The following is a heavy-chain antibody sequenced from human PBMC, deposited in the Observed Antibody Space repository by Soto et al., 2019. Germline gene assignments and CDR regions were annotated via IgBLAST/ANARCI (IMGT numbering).Heavy chain of an antibody. D-gene: IGHD4-17*01. CDR3: ARDDFRDYGDYNYYYGMDV. V-gene: IGHV4-4*02. Sequence: QVQLQESGPGLVKPSGTLSLTCAVSGGSISSSNWWSWVRQPPGKGLEWIGEIYHSGSTNYNPSLKSRATISVDKAKNQFSLKLSSVTAADTAVYYCARDDFRDYGDYNYYYGMDVWGQGTTVTVSS. J-gene: IGHJ6*02. CDR2: IYHSGST. CDR1: GGSISSSNW.